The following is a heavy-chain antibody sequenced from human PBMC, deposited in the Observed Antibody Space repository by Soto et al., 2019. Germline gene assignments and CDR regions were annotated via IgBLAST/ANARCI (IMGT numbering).Heavy chain of an antibody. CDR2: IYYSGST. Sequence: SETLSLTCAVYVGSFSGYYWSWIRQPPGKGLEWIGYIYYSGSTNYNPSLKSRVTISVDTSKNQFSLKLSSVTAADTAVYYCARAAYSSGFHYYYYGMDVWGQGTTVTVSS. CDR3: ARAAYSSGFHYYYYGMDV. J-gene: IGHJ6*02. CDR1: VGSFSGYY. V-gene: IGHV4-59*01. D-gene: IGHD6-19*01.